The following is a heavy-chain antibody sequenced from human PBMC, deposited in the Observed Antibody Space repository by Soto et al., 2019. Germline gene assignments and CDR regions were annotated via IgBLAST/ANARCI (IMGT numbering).Heavy chain of an antibody. D-gene: IGHD3-22*01. J-gene: IGHJ4*02. CDR3: ARDSRSGYYLDY. Sequence: QLQLQESGSGLVKPSQTLSLTCAVSGDSISSGGYSWNWIRQPPGKGLEWIGYIYHSGGTDYNPSLNSRVNITVDSSNNQFSLMLSSVTAADTAVYYCARDSRSGYYLDYWGQGTLVTVSS. V-gene: IGHV4-30-2*01. CDR2: IYHSGGT. CDR1: GDSISSGGYS.